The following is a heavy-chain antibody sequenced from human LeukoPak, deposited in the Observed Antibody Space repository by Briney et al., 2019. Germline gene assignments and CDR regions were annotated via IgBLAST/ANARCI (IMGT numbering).Heavy chain of an antibody. Sequence: GGSLRLSCAASGFTFSSYGMHWVRQAPGKGLEWVAFIRYDGSNKYYADSVKGRFTISRDNSKNTLYLQMNSLRAEDTAVYYCAKAGSYSGSYFGIDYWGQGTLVTVSS. V-gene: IGHV3-30*02. D-gene: IGHD1-26*01. CDR1: GFTFSSYG. CDR2: IRYDGSNK. CDR3: AKAGSYSGSYFGIDY. J-gene: IGHJ4*02.